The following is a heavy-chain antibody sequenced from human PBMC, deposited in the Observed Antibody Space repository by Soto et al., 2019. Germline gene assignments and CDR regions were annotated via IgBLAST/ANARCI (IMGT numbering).Heavy chain of an antibody. CDR3: ARAPRHCTNGVCYYLDY. CDR2: ISYDGSNK. V-gene: IGHV3-30-3*01. Sequence: LRLSCAASGFTFSSYAMHWVRQAPGKGLEWVAVISYDGSNKYYGDSVKGRFTISRDNSKNTLYLQMNSLRAEDTAVYYCARAPRHCTNGVCYYLDYWGQGTLVTVSS. CDR1: GFTFSSYA. D-gene: IGHD2-8*01. J-gene: IGHJ4*02.